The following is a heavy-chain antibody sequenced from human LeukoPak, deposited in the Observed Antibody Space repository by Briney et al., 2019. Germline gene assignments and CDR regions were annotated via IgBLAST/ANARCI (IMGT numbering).Heavy chain of an antibody. CDR3: ARPYAYYMDV. CDR1: GGSISSNNW. Sequence: SETLSLTCGVSGGSISSNNWWSWGRQPPGKGLEWIGEIYHSGSTNYNPSLKSRVTISVDTSKNQFSLTLSSVTAADTAVYYCARPYAYYMDVWGKGTTVTVSS. CDR2: IYHSGST. J-gene: IGHJ6*03. V-gene: IGHV4-4*02.